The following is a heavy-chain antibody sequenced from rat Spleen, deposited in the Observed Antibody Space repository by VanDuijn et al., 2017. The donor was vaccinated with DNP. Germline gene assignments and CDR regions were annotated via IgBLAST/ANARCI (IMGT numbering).Heavy chain of an antibody. CDR2: IIYAGSRT. Sequence: EVQLVESGGGLVQPGRSLKLSCAASGFTFSDYNMAWVRQAPKKGLEWVATIIYAGSRTYYRDSVKGRFTISRDKAKSTLYLQMDSLRSEDTATYYCATQRGWFAYWGQGTLVTVSS. CDR1: GFTFSDYN. J-gene: IGHJ3*01. V-gene: IGHV5S10*01. CDR3: ATQRGWFAY.